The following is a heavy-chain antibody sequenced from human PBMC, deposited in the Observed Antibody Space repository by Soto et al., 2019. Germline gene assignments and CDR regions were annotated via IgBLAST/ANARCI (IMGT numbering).Heavy chain of an antibody. CDR1: GFTFGDYA. CDR2: IRSKAYGGTT. CDR3: TRAQYYYDP. D-gene: IGHD3-10*01. J-gene: IGHJ5*02. V-gene: IGHV3-49*04. Sequence: GGSLRLSCTASGFTFGDYAMSWVRQAPGKGLEWVGFIRSKAYGGTTEYAASVKGRFTISRDDSKSTAYLQMNSLKTEDTAVYYCTRAQYYYDPWGQGTLVTVSS.